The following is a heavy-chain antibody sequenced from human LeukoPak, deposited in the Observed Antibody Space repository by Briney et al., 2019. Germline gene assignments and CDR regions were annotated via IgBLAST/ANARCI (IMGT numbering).Heavy chain of an antibody. V-gene: IGHV4-34*01. CDR3: AREIASTDYYGSGRTHRWFDP. J-gene: IGHJ5*02. D-gene: IGHD3-10*01. Sequence: PSETLSLTCAVYGGSFSGYYWSWIRQPPGKGLEWIGEINHSGSTNYNPSLKSRVTISVDTSKNQFSLKLSSVTAADTAVYYCAREIASTDYYGSGRTHRWFDPWGQGTLVTVSS. CDR2: INHSGST. CDR1: GGSFSGYY.